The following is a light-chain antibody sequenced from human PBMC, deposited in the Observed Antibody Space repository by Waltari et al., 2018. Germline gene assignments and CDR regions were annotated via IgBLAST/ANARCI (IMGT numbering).Light chain of an antibody. CDR2: DNN. CDR3: AAWDDSLNGPV. Sequence: QSVLTQPPSASGTPGQRVPISCSGSSSNIGSNTVNWYQQLPGTAPTLLIYDNNQRPSGVPDRFSGSKSGTSASLAISGLQSEDEADYSCAAWDDSLNGPVFGGGTKLTVL. CDR1: SSNIGSNT. J-gene: IGLJ3*02. V-gene: IGLV1-44*01.